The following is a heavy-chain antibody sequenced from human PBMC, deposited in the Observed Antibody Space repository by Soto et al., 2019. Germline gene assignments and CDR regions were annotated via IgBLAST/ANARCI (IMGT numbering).Heavy chain of an antibody. CDR1: GGSISSYY. V-gene: IGHV4-59*01. D-gene: IGHD5-18*01. J-gene: IGHJ6*02. CDR3: ARSGYSYGYYYYYGMDV. Sequence: ASETLSLTCTASGGSISSYYWSWIRQPPGKGLEWIGYIYYSGSTNYNPSLKSRVTISVDTSKNQFSLKLSSVTAADTAVYYCARSGYSYGYYYYYGMDVWGQGTTVTVSS. CDR2: IYYSGST.